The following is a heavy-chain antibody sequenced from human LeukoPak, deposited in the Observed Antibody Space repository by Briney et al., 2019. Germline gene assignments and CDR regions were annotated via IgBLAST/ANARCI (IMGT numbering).Heavy chain of an antibody. CDR2: IWYDGSNK. CDR3: ARGHGGYSGYMLDY. D-gene: IGHD5-12*01. V-gene: IGHV3-33*01. J-gene: IGHJ4*02. CDR1: GFTFSSYG. Sequence: PGGSLRLSCAASGFTFSSYGMHWVRQAPGKGLEWVAVIWYDGSNKYYADSVKGRFTISRDNSKNTLCLQMNSLRAEDTAVYYCARGHGGYSGYMLDYWGQGTLVTVSS.